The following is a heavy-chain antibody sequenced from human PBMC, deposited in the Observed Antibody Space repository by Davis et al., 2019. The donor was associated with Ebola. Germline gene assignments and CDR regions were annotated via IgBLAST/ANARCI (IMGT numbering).Heavy chain of an antibody. Sequence: GESLKISCSASGFAFSTFGMFWVRQAPGKGLEWVAFIRFDGSEKYYADSVKGRFTISRENSKATLDLQMNSLRAEDTAVYYCARGGTTVTTPLDYWGQGTQVTVSS. D-gene: IGHD4-11*01. CDR3: ARGGTTVTTPLDY. CDR1: GFAFSTFG. J-gene: IGHJ4*02. V-gene: IGHV3-30*02. CDR2: IRFDGSEK.